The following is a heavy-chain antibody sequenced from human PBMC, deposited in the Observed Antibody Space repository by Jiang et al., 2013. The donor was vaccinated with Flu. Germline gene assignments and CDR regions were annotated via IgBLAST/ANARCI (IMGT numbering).Heavy chain of an antibody. CDR3: AKGDYED. Sequence: QLVESGGDLVQPGGSLRLSCAASGFTFSNYVMNWVRQPPGKGLEWVSAISGSDGGTFYADSVKGRSAVSSDNSKNTLFLQMNSLRAEDTAVYYCAKGDYEDWGQGTLVTVSS. CDR1: GFTFSNYV. D-gene: IGHD4-17*01. V-gene: IGHV3-23*04. J-gene: IGHJ4*02. CDR2: ISGSDGGT.